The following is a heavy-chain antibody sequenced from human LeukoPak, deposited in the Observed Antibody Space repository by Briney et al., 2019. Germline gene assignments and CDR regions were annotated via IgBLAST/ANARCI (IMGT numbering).Heavy chain of an antibody. D-gene: IGHD3-22*01. CDR2: IYYSGST. V-gene: IGHV4-59*01. J-gene: IGHJ4*02. CDR3: ARVKYYYDSSGYYSRGEYYFDY. CDR1: GGSISSYY. Sequence: SETLSLTCTVSGGSISSYYWSWIRQPPGKGLEWIGYIYYSGSTNYNPSLKSRVTISVDTSKNQFSLKLSSVTTADTAVYYCARVKYYYDSSGYYSRGEYYFDYWGQGTLVTVSS.